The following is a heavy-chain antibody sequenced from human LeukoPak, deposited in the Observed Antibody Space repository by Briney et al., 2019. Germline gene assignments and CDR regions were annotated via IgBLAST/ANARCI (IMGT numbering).Heavy chain of an antibody. CDR1: GGSISSYY. D-gene: IGHD6-13*01. J-gene: IGHJ4*02. CDR2: IYYSGST. CDR3: ARGGSSWFYYFDY. V-gene: IGHV4-59*01. Sequence: SGTLSLTCTVSGGSISSYYWSWIRQPPGKGLEWIGYIYYSGSTNYNPSLKSRVTISVDTSKNQFSLKLSSVTAADTAVYYCARGGSSWFYYFDYWGQGTLVTVSS.